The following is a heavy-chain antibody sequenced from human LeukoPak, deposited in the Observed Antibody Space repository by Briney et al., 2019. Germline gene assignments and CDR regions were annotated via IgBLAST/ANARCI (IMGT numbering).Heavy chain of an antibody. CDR1: AGSISSTSYS. D-gene: IGHD4-23*01. J-gene: IGHJ6*02. CDR3: ARAEDYGGNQDGMDV. CDR2: INHSGST. Sequence: SETLPLTCTVSAGSISSTSYSWGWIRQPPGKGLEWIGEINHSGSTNYNPSLKSRVTISVDTSKNQFSLKLSSVTAADTAVYYCARAEDYGGNQDGMDVWGQGTTVTVSS. V-gene: IGHV4-39*07.